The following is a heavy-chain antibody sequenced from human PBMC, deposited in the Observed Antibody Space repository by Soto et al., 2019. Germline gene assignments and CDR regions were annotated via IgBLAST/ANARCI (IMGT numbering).Heavy chain of an antibody. V-gene: IGHV4-34*01. Sequence: QVQLQQWGAGLLKPSETLSLTCAVYGGSFSGYYWSWVRQPPGKGLEWLGEINHSGSTNYNPSLMSRVTIAVDTSKSQFSLKLSSVTAADTAVYYCARGRRRYSSSSRGSWFDPWGHGTLVTVSS. CDR1: GGSFSGYY. D-gene: IGHD6-6*01. J-gene: IGHJ5*02. CDR2: INHSGST. CDR3: ARGRRRYSSSSRGSWFDP.